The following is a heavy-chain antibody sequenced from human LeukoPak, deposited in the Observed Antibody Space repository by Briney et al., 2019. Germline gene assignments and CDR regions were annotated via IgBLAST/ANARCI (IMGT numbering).Heavy chain of an antibody. V-gene: IGHV4-4*02. D-gene: IGHD4-17*01. Sequence: PSGTLSLTCAVSGGSISSSNWWSWVRQPPGKGLEWIGEIYHSGSTNYNPSLKSRVTISVDKSKNQFSLKLSSVTAADTAMYYCARTTTVTTESFDYWGQGTLVTVSS. CDR1: GGSISSSNW. CDR2: IYHSGST. CDR3: ARTTTVTTESFDY. J-gene: IGHJ4*02.